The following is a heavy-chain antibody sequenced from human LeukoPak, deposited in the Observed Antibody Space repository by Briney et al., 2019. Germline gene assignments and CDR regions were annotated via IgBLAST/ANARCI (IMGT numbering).Heavy chain of an antibody. D-gene: IGHD3-22*01. CDR3: ARVRPGARGRPGFDDSSGYYYAADPYDASDI. CDR1: GGSISSGSYY. CDR2: IYYSGST. Sequence: SQTLSLTCTVSGGSISSGSYYWSWIRQPAGKGLEWIGYIYYSGSTNYNPSLKSRVTISVDLSKNQFFLNLSSVTAADTAVYYCARVRPGARGRPGFDDSSGYYYAADPYDASDIWGRGTMVTVSS. V-gene: IGHV4-61*10. J-gene: IGHJ3*02.